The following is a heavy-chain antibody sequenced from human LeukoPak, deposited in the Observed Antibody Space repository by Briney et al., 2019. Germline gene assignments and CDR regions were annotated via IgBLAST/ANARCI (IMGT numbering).Heavy chain of an antibody. Sequence: ASVKVSCKASGYTFTGYYMHWVRQAPGQGLEWMGWINPNSGGTNYAQKFQGRVTMTRDTSISTAYMELSGLRSDDTAVYYCARLPHGGRARLSYWGQGTLVTVSS. CDR1: GYTFTGYY. CDR3: ARLPHGGRARLSY. J-gene: IGHJ4*02. CDR2: INPNSGGT. D-gene: IGHD3-16*01. V-gene: IGHV1-2*02.